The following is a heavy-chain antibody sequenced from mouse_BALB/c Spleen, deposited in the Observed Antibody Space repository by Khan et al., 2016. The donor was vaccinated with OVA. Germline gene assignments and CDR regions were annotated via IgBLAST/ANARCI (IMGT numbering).Heavy chain of an antibody. V-gene: IGHV3-1*02. CDR1: GYSITSGYG. CDR3: ARTARIKY. Sequence: EVQLQEPGPGLVKPSQSLSLTCTVTGYSITSGYGWNWIRQFPGNKLEWMGYISYSGSTNYNPSRKSRNSITRDTSKNQFFLHLHSVTIEDTATYYCARTARIKYWGQGTTLTVSS. D-gene: IGHD1-2*01. J-gene: IGHJ2*01. CDR2: ISYSGST.